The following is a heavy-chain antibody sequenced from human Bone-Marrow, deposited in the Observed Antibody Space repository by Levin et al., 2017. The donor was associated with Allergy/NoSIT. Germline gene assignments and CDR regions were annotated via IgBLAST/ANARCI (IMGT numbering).Heavy chain of an antibody. J-gene: IGHJ5*02. D-gene: IGHD1-1*01. CDR2: IYPGDSDT. CDR3: AGTQNWNDAFGWFDP. Sequence: GGSLRLSCKGSGYSFTSYWIGWVRQMPGKGLEWMGIIYPGDSDTRYSPSFQGQVTISADKSISTAYLQWSSLKASDTAMYYCAGTQNWNDAFGWFDPWGQGTLVTVSS. V-gene: IGHV5-51*01. CDR1: GYSFTSYW.